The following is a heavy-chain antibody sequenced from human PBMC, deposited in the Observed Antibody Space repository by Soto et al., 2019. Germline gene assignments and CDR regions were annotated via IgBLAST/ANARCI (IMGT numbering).Heavy chain of an antibody. V-gene: IGHV4-59*01. CDR3: ARDKEHTHGGVLGY. Sequence: SETLSLTCTVSGGSISTYFWNWVRQVPGKGLEWIGYTNYNGRTNYIYNPSLKSRVTISVDTSKNQFSLHLSSVTAADTAVYFCARDKEHTHGGVLGYWGQGTLVTVSS. CDR2: TNYNGRT. J-gene: IGHJ4*02. CDR1: GGSISTYF. D-gene: IGHD2-8*02.